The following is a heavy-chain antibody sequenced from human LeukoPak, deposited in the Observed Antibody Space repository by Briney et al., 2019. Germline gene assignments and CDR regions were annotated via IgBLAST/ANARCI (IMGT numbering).Heavy chain of an antibody. D-gene: IGHD2-2*01. V-gene: IGHV3-30-3*01. Sequence: PGGSLRLSCAASGLTFSSYAMHWVRQAPGKGLEWVAVISYDGSNKYYADSVKGRFTISRDNSKNTLYLQMNSLRAEDTAVYYCASDLGYCSSTSCRTMGYYYYYGMDVWGQGTTVTVSS. CDR1: GLTFSSYA. CDR3: ASDLGYCSSTSCRTMGYYYYYGMDV. J-gene: IGHJ6*02. CDR2: ISYDGSNK.